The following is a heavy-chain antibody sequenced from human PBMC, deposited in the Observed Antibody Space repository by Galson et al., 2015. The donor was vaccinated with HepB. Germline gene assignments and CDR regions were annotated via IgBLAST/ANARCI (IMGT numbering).Heavy chain of an antibody. CDR1: GFTFDDYA. CDR2: ISWKSGSI. Sequence: SLRLSCAASGFTFDDYAMHWVRQAPGKGLEWVSGISWKSGSIGYADSVKGRFTISRDNAKNSLYLQMNSLRAEDTALYYCAKSRTVAAQALLIDYWGQGTLVTVSS. CDR3: AKSRTVAAQALLIDY. J-gene: IGHJ4*02. D-gene: IGHD6-13*01. V-gene: IGHV3-9*01.